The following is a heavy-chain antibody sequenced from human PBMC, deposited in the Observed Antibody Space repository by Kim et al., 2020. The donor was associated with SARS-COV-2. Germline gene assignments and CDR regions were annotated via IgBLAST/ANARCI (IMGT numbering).Heavy chain of an antibody. CDR1: GGSFSGYY. D-gene: IGHD4-4*01. CDR3: ARGRDYSNYVGWFDP. Sequence: SETLSLTCAVYGGSFSGYYWSWIRQPPGKGLEWIGEINHSGSTNYNPSLKSRVTISVDTSKNQFSLKLSSVTAADTAVFYCARGRDYSNYVGWFDPWGQ. CDR2: INHSGST. J-gene: IGHJ5*02. V-gene: IGHV4-34*01.